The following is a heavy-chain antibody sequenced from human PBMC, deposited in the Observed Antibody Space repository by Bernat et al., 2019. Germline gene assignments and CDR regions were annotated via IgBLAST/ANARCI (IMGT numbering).Heavy chain of an antibody. CDR3: ARGRPGSFLFLTGYPGAFDI. V-gene: IGHV1-2*04. J-gene: IGHJ3*02. Sequence: QVQLVQSGAELKKPGASVKVSCKASGYTFTGYYMHWVRQAPGQGLEWMGWINPNSGGTNYAQKFQGWVTMTRDTSISTAYMELSRLRSDDTAVYYCARGRPGSFLFLTGYPGAFDIWGQGTMVTVSS. D-gene: IGHD3-9*01. CDR1: GYTFTGYY. CDR2: INPNSGGT.